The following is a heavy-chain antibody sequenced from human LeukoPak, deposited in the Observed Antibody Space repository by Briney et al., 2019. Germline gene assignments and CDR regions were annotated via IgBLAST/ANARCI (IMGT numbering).Heavy chain of an antibody. D-gene: IGHD6-13*01. Sequence: GGSLRLSCAASGFTFSSYSMNWVRQAPGKGLEWVSSISSSSSYIYYADSVKGRFTISRDNAKNSLYLQMNSLRAEDTAVYYCASQGGSSSWSLFDYWGQGTLVTVSS. CDR1: GFTFSSYS. J-gene: IGHJ4*02. CDR2: ISSSSSYI. CDR3: ASQGGSSSWSLFDY. V-gene: IGHV3-21*01.